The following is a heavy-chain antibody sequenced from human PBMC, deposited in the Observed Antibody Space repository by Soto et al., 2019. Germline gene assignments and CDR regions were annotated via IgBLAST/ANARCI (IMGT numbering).Heavy chain of an antibody. D-gene: IGHD6-19*01. CDR1: GYLFTSYA. CDR3: AKEKKKGIAGAGSFDS. J-gene: IGHJ4*02. CDR2: VNAGNGNT. V-gene: IGHV1-3*01. Sequence: ASVKVSCKADGYLFTSYAMHWVRQAPGQMLEWMGWVNAGNGNTKYSQKFQGRVTITRDTSAGTAYMELSSLRSEDTAVYYCAKEKKKGIAGAGSFDSGGQEPLVTVSS.